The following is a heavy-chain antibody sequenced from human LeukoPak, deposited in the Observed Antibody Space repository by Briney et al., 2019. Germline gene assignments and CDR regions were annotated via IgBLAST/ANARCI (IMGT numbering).Heavy chain of an antibody. CDR3: ARERWPGYYDSIGYSEKYFDY. V-gene: IGHV4-59*01. J-gene: IGHJ4*02. Sequence: PSETLSLTCTVSGGSISSYYWSWIRQPPGKGLEWIGYIYYSGSTNYNPSLKSRVTISVDTSKNQFSLKLSSVTAADTAVYYCARERWPGYYDSIGYSEKYFDYWGQGTLVTVSS. D-gene: IGHD3-22*01. CDR1: GGSISSYY. CDR2: IYYSGST.